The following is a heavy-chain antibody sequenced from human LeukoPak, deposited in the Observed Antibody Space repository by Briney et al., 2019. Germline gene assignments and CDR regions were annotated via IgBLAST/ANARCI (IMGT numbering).Heavy chain of an antibody. D-gene: IGHD2-2*01. CDR2: ISGNAGST. Sequence: PGGSLRLSCAASGFTLSSYAMSWVRQAPGKGLEWVSLISGNAGSTYYADSVKGRFTISRDITKNTLYLQMNSLRAEDTALYYCAKGHCSSTSCYVVDYWGQGTLVTVSS. V-gene: IGHV3-23*01. CDR3: AKGHCSSTSCYVVDY. CDR1: GFTLSSYA. J-gene: IGHJ4*02.